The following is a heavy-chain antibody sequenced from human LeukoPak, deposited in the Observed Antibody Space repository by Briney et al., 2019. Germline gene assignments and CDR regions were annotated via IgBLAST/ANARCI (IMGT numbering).Heavy chain of an antibody. CDR3: ARGPGSPSGDNYGRPLDY. CDR2: MYYTGST. J-gene: IGHJ4*02. CDR1: GASISSSGYY. D-gene: IGHD5-18*01. V-gene: IGHV4-39*07. Sequence: PSETLSLTCTVSGASISSSGYYWGWIRQPPGKGLEWIGTMYYTGSTYYNPSLNSRVAISVDTSKKQFSLKLNSLTAADTAVYYCARGPGSPSGDNYGRPLDYWGQGILVTVSS.